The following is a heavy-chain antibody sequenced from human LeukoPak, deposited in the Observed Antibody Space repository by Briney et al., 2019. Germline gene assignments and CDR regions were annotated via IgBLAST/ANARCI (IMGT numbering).Heavy chain of an antibody. CDR2: ISGSGGST. Sequence: GGSLRLSCAASGLTFSSYAMSWVRQAPGKGLEWVSAISGSGGSTYYADSVKGRFTISRDNSKNTLYLQMNSLRAEDTAVYYCALTTVPNYYYYYMDVWGKGTTATVSS. V-gene: IGHV3-23*01. D-gene: IGHD4-17*01. CDR1: GLTFSSYA. CDR3: ALTTVPNYYYYYMDV. J-gene: IGHJ6*03.